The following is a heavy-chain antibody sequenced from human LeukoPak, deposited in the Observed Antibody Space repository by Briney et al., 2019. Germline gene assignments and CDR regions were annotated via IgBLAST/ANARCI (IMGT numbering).Heavy chain of an antibody. CDR1: GYTLTELS. V-gene: IGHV1-24*01. CDR2: FDPEDGET. Sequence: ASVKVPCKVSGYTLTELSMHWVRQAPGKGLEWMGGFDPEDGETIYAQKFQGRVTMTEDTSTDTAYMELSSLRSEDTAVYYCARRPNYGSGSYYSYYFDYWGQGTLVTVSS. D-gene: IGHD3-10*01. CDR3: ARRPNYGSGSYYSYYFDY. J-gene: IGHJ4*02.